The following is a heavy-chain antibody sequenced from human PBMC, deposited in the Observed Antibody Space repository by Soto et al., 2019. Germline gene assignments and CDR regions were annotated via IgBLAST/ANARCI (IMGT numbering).Heavy chain of an antibody. CDR1: GLTVSGKQY. Sequence: DVQLVESGGGLIQPGGSLRLSCVASGLTVSGKQYMAWVRQAPGKGPEWVSGVYDLDGTYYADSVRGRFTASIDSSRTTVYLQMRDLRPEDTALYFCATWHLREHAYDRWGQGTMVTVSS. CDR2: VYDLDGT. V-gene: IGHV3-53*01. CDR3: ATWHLREHAYDR. J-gene: IGHJ3*02.